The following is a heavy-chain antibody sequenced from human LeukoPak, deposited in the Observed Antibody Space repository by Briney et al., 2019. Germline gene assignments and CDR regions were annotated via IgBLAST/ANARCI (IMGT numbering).Heavy chain of an antibody. V-gene: IGHV3-30*03. Sequence: PGGSLRLSCAASGFTFSSYGMHWVRQAPGKGLEWVAVISYDGSNKYYADSVKGRFTISRDNSKNTLYLQMNSLRAEDTAVYYCAGEPGYCSGGSCYGGWFDPWGQGTLVTVSS. CDR3: AGEPGYCSGGSCYGGWFDP. CDR1: GFTFSSYG. J-gene: IGHJ5*02. D-gene: IGHD2-15*01. CDR2: ISYDGSNK.